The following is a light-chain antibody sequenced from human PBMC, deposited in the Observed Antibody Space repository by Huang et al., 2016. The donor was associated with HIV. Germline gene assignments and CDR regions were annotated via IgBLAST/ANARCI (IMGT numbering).Light chain of an antibody. CDR1: RIVNTD. J-gene: IGKJ4*01. CDR3: QQYNNWPPLT. CDR2: GAS. Sequence: EVLMTQSPATLSVSPGERVTLSCRASRIVNTDLAWYQHKPGQAPRLLIYGASTSATGIPARFNGSGSETDFTLTISSLQSEDFAIYYCQQYNNWPPLTFGGGTKVEIK. V-gene: IGKV3-15*01.